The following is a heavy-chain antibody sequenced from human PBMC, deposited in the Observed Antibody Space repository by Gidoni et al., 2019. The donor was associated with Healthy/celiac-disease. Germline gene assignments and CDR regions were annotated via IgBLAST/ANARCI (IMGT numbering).Heavy chain of an antibody. CDR2: ISGSGGST. D-gene: IGHD4-17*01. J-gene: IGHJ4*02. Sequence: EVQLLESGGGLVQPGGSLRLSCAASGLTFSSYAMSWVRQAPGKGLEWVSAISGSGGSTYYADSVKGRFTISRDNTKNTLYLQMNSLRAEDTAVYYCAKVRAYGDVGDFYDYWGQGTLVTVSS. V-gene: IGHV3-23*01. CDR3: AKVRAYGDVGDFYDY. CDR1: GLTFSSYA.